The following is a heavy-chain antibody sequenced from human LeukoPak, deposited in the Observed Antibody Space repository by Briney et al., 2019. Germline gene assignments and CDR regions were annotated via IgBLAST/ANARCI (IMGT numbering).Heavy chain of an antibody. V-gene: IGHV3-13*01. J-gene: IGHJ4*02. CDR3: VRVAKERVGGVYYFDY. CDR2: IGTAGDT. D-gene: IGHD1-1*01. CDR1: GFTFSDYD. Sequence: PGGSLRLSCAASGFTFSDYDMHWVRQAPGKGLEWVSAIGTAGDTYYTGSVKGRFTISRENAKNSLYLQMNSLRAGDTAVYYCVRVAKERVGGVYYFDYWGQGTPVTVSS.